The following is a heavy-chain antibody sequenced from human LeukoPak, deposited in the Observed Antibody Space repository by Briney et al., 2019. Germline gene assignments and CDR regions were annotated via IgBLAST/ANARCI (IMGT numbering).Heavy chain of an antibody. D-gene: IGHD2-8*02. V-gene: IGHV7-4-1*02. Sequence: GASVKVSCKASGYTFTNYAMNWVRQAPGLGSEWMGWINTNTGKPTYAQGFTGRFVLSLDTSVRTAYLQISSLKAEDTAIYFCARGLGYCTVGDCGFDYWGQGALVTVSS. CDR1: GYTFTNYA. CDR2: INTNTGKP. CDR3: ARGLGYCTVGDCGFDY. J-gene: IGHJ4*02.